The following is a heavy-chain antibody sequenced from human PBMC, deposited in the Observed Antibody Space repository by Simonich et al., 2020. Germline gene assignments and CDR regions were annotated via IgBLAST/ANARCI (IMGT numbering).Heavy chain of an antibody. CDR1: GYTFTGYY. CDR2: INPKSGET. V-gene: IGHV1-2*02. D-gene: IGHD6-13*01. Sequence: QVQLVQSGAEVKKPGASVKVSCKASGYTFTGYYMHWVRQAPGQGLEWMGWINPKSGETNDAQKFQGRVTMTRDTSISTAYMELSRLRSDDTAVYYCARSHIAAAGTGYFQHWGQGTLVTVSS. CDR3: ARSHIAAAGTGYFQH. J-gene: IGHJ1*01.